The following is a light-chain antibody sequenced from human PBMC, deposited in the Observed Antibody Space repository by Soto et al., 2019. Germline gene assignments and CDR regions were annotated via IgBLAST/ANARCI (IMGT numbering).Light chain of an antibody. V-gene: IGLV2-23*02. J-gene: IGLJ1*01. CDR2: EVS. CDR1: SSDVGSYNL. CDR3: SSSAGSSPPPHV. Sequence: QSALAQPASVSGSPGQSITISCTGTSSDVGSYNLVSWYQQHPGKAPKLMIYEVSKRPSGVSNRFSGSKSGNTASLTISGLQAEDEVDYYSSSSAGSSPPPHVFRPGTKVPVL.